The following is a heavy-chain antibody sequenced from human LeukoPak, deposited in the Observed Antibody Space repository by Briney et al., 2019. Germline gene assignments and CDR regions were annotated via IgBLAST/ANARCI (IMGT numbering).Heavy chain of an antibody. Sequence: SQTLSLTCTVSGGSISSGDYYWSWIRQPPGKGLEWIGYIYYSGSTYYNPSLKSRVTISADTSKNQFSLKLSSVTAADTAVYYCARAGYSGYELKDWGQGTLVTVSS. V-gene: IGHV4-30-4*08. CDR3: ARAGYSGYELKD. J-gene: IGHJ4*02. CDR1: GGSISSGDYY. D-gene: IGHD5-12*01. CDR2: IYYSGST.